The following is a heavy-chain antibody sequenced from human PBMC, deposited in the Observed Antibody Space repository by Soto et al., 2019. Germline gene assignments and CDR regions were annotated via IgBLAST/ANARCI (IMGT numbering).Heavy chain of an antibody. D-gene: IGHD2-2*01. J-gene: IGHJ4*02. Sequence: GGSLRLSCAASGFTFSSYSMNWVRQAPGKGLEWVSSISSSSSYIYYADSVKGRFTISRDNAKNSLYLQMNSLRAEDTAVYYCARDYCSSTSCYPYWGQGTLVTVSS. V-gene: IGHV3-21*01. CDR2: ISSSSSYI. CDR3: ARDYCSSTSCYPY. CDR1: GFTFSSYS.